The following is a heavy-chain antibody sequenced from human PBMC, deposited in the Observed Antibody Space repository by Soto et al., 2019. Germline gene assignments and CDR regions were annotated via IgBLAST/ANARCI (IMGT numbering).Heavy chain of an antibody. Sequence: QVQLVQSGAEVKKPGSSVKVSCKASGGTFSSYAISWVRQAPGQGLEWMGGVILMFGTANYAQKFQDRVTITADASTNTAYMELTSLRSEDTAVYYCASGYSYGYNFWGQGYLLTVSS. D-gene: IGHD5-18*01. CDR2: VILMFGTA. CDR1: GGTFSSYA. V-gene: IGHV1-69*01. J-gene: IGHJ4*02. CDR3: ASGYSYGYNF.